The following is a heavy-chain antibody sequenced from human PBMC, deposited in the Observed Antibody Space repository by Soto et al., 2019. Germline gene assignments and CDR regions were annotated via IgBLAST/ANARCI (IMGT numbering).Heavy chain of an antibody. CDR3: ARDVRGSPDY. CDR2: VNPDGRTT. D-gene: IGHD1-26*01. CDR1: GFTFSTYW. Sequence: EGQLAESGGGLVQPGGSLRLSCAASGFTFSTYWMTWVRQAPGKGLVWVSIVNPDGRTTGYADSVKGRFTISRDNAKNTVNLQMNNLRVDDTAVYYCARDVRGSPDYWGQGTLVTVSS. V-gene: IGHV3-74*01. J-gene: IGHJ4*02.